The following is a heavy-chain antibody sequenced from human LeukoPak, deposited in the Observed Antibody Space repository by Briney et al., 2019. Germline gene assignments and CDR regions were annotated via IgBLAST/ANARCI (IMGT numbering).Heavy chain of an antibody. V-gene: IGHV3-66*03. CDR2: IYSSGSA. CDR3: ARELDGYNLGDNAFDY. CDR1: GFTVNNNH. D-gene: IGHD5-24*01. J-gene: IGHJ4*02. Sequence: PGGSLRLSCAASGFTVNNNHMSSVRQAPGKGLEWGSVIYSSGSAYSADPVKGRFTISRDNSTTTLYLQMNSLRVGDTAVYYCARELDGYNLGDNAFDYWGQGTLVTVSS.